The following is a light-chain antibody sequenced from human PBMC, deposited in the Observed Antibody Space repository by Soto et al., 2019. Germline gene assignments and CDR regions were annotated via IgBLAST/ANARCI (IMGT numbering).Light chain of an antibody. V-gene: IGKV1-9*01. CDR1: QGISSY. J-gene: IGKJ2*01. CDR3: QQLNSYPPT. CDR2: AAS. Sequence: DIQLTQSPSFLSASVGDRVTITCRASQGISSYLAWYQQKPGKAPKLLIYAASTLQSGVPSRFSGSGSGTEFTLTIXXXXXXDXATYYCQQLNSYPPTFGQGTKLEIK.